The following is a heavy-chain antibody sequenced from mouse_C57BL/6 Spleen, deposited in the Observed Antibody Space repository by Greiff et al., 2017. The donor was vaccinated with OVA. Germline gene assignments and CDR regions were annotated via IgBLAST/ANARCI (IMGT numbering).Heavy chain of an antibody. CDR3: AQNPTSLGQSFDV. V-gene: IGHV8-5*01. CDR2: IWWNDDK. J-gene: IGHJ1*03. Sequence: VKLQESGPGILQPSQTLSLTCSFSGFSLSTSNMGIGWIRQPSGKGLEWLAHIWWNDDKYYNPSLKSRLTISKDTSNNQVLLKITSVDTADTATYYCAQNPTSLGQSFDVWGTGTTVTVSS. D-gene: IGHD4-1*01. CDR1: GFSLSTSNMG.